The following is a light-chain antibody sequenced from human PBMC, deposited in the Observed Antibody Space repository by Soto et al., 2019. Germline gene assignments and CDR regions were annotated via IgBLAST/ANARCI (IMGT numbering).Light chain of an antibody. J-gene: IGKJ4*01. V-gene: IGKV3-11*01. CDR3: QQRGNWPLT. CDR2: GAS. CDR1: QSVSSN. Sequence: DIVLTQYPCTLSLSQGERAPLSCRASQSVSSNLAWYQQKPGQAPRLLIYGASTRATGIPARFSGSGSGTDFTLTINSLEPEDFAVYYCQQRGNWPLTFGGGTKVDIK.